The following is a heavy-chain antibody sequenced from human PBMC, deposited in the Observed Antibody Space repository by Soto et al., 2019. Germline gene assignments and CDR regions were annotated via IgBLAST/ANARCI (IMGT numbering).Heavy chain of an antibody. J-gene: IGHJ6*03. Sequence: EVQLVESGGGLVQPGRSLRLSCAVSGFTFDAYAMHWVRQAPGKGLEWVSAIDWNSATTDYADSVKGRFTISRDNAKNSLYLQMTALRPEDTAVDSCERDVARLPRYMDVCGK. CDR2: IDWNSATT. V-gene: IGHV3-9*01. D-gene: IGHD2-15*01. CDR3: ERDVARLPRYMDV. CDR1: GFTFDAYA.